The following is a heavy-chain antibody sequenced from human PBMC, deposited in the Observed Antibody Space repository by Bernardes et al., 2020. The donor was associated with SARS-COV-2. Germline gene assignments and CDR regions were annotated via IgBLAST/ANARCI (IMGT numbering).Heavy chain of an antibody. V-gene: IGHV4-34*01. CDR3: ARAGIVVVPAARGQSRDFDC. CDR2: INHSGST. D-gene: IGHD2-2*01. J-gene: IGHJ4*02. Sequence: SETLSLTCAVYGGSFSGYYWSWIRQPPGKGLEWIGEINHSGSTNYNPSLKSRVTISVDTSKNQFSLKLSSVTAADTAVYYCARAGIVVVPAARGQSRDFDCWGQGTLVTVSS. CDR1: GGSFSGYY.